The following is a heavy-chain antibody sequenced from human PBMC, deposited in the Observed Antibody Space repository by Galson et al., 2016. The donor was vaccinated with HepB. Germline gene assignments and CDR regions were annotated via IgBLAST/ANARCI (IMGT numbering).Heavy chain of an antibody. CDR3: AVGGTILEWPLSDY. CDR2: ISWNSGNI. CDR1: GFTFSSYG. V-gene: IGHV3-9*01. Sequence: SLRLSCAASGFTFSSYGMHWVRQAPGKGLEWVSGISWNSGNIGYADSVKGRFTISRDDAKNSLNLQMNSLRAEDTALYYCAVGGTILEWPLSDYWGQGTLVTVSS. D-gene: IGHD3-3*01. J-gene: IGHJ4*02.